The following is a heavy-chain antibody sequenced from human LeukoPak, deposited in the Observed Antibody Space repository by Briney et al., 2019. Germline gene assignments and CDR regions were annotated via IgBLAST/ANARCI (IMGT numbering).Heavy chain of an antibody. CDR2: ISSSGSTI. D-gene: IGHD2-21*01. CDR1: GFTFSSYE. CDR3: ARDPGDCYFDY. J-gene: IGHJ4*02. V-gene: IGHV3-48*03. Sequence: GGSLRLSCAASGFTFSSYEMNWVRQAPGKGLEWVSYISSSGSTIYYADSVKGRFTISRDNAKNSLYLQMNSLRAEDTAVYYCARDPGDCYFDYWGQGTLVTVSS.